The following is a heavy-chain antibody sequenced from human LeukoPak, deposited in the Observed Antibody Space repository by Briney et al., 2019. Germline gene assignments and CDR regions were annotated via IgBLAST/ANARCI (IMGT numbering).Heavy chain of an antibody. CDR2: INPNNGGT. CDR3: ARGWELNARFFDY. CDR1: GYTFTSYY. D-gene: IGHD1-26*01. J-gene: IGHJ4*02. Sequence: ASVKVSCKAAGYTFTSYYLHWVRQAPGQGLEWMGRINPNNGGTNYPQKFHGRVTMTRDTSINTAYMELSSLKSDDTAVYYCARGWELNARFFDYWGQGTLVTVSS. V-gene: IGHV1-2*06.